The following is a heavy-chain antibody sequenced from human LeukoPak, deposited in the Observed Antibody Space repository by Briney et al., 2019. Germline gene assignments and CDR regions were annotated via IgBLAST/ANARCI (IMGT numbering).Heavy chain of an antibody. CDR2: IFYSGST. D-gene: IGHD6-13*01. J-gene: IGHJ2*01. V-gene: IGHV4-59*01. Sequence: SETLSLTCTVSGGSISSYYWSWIRQPPGKGLEWIGYIFYSGSTNYNPSLKRRVTISVDTSKNQFSLKLSSVTAADTAVYYCARVHYSNSYDYWYFDLWGRGTLVTVSS. CDR3: ARVHYSNSYDYWYFDL. CDR1: GGSISSYY.